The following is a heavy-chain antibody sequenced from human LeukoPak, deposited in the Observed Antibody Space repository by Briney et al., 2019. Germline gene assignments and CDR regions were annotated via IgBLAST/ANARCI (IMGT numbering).Heavy chain of an antibody. Sequence: EASVKVSCKASGGTFSSYAISWVRQAPGQGLEWMGGIIPIFGTANYAQKFQGRVTITADESTSTAYMELSSLRSEDTAVYYCARATAYSSWFDPWGQRTLVTVSS. D-gene: IGHD4-11*01. CDR2: IIPIFGTA. CDR3: ARATAYSSWFDP. V-gene: IGHV1-69*13. CDR1: GGTFSSYA. J-gene: IGHJ5*02.